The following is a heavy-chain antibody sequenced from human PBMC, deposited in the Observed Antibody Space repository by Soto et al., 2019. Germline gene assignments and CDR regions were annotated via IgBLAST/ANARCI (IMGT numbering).Heavy chain of an antibody. CDR2: IGSSSSTI. D-gene: IGHD1-26*01. Sequence: GGSLRLSCAASGFTFSSYSMNWVRQAPGKGLEWVSYIGSSSSTIYYADSVKGRFTTSRDNAKNSLYLQMNSLRAEDTAVYYCAREAQIVGATNWFDPWGQGTLVTVSS. J-gene: IGHJ5*02. CDR3: AREAQIVGATNWFDP. V-gene: IGHV3-48*01. CDR1: GFTFSSYS.